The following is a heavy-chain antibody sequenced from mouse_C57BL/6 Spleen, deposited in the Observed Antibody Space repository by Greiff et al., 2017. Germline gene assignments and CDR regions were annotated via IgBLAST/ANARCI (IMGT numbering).Heavy chain of an antibody. CDR2: IHPNSGST. Sequence: QVQLQQPGAELVKPGASVKLSCKASGYTFTSYWMHWVKQRPGQGLEWIGMIHPNSGSTNYNEKFKSKDTLTVDKSSSTAYMQLSSLTSEDSAVYYCAREGYYYGSSLYYFDYWGQGTTLTVSS. CDR1: GYTFTSYW. V-gene: IGHV1-64*01. J-gene: IGHJ2*01. D-gene: IGHD1-1*01. CDR3: AREGYYYGSSLYYFDY.